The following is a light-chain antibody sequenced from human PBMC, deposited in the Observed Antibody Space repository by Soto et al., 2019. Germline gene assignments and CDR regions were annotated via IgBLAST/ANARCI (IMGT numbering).Light chain of an antibody. J-gene: IGLJ2*01. CDR2: DVT. Sequence: QSALTQPASVSGSPGQSITTSFTGTSSDVGGYNYVSWYQQHPGKAPKLMIYDVTTRPSGVSNRFSGSKSGNTASLTISGLQAEDEADYYCSSYTSSSTLVVFGGGTKLTVL. CDR3: SSYTSSSTLVV. V-gene: IGLV2-14*03. CDR1: SSDVGGYNY.